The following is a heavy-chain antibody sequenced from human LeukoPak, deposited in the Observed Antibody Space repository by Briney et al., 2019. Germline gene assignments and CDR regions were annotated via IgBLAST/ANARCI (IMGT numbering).Heavy chain of an antibody. D-gene: IGHD3-10*01. V-gene: IGHV4-30-4*08. J-gene: IGHJ4*02. CDR3: ARSMVRGVISLGD. CDR1: GGSISSGDYY. Sequence: SETLSLTCTVSGGSISSGDYYWSWIRQPPGKGLEWIGYIYSSGSTYYNPSLKSRVTISVDTSKYQFSLKLSSVTAADTAVYYCARSMVRGVISLGDWGQGTLVTVSS. CDR2: IYSSGST.